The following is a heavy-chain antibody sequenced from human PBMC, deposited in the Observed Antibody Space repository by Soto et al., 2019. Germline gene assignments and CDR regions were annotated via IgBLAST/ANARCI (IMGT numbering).Heavy chain of an antibody. D-gene: IGHD3-3*01. CDR2: ISSSSSYI. CDR1: GFTFSSYS. CDR3: ARGSITIFGVVTRTWHYYYGMDV. Sequence: GGSLRLSCAASGFTFSSYSMNWVRQAPGKGLEWVSSISSSSSYIYYADSVKGRFTISRDNAKNSLYLQMNSLRAEDTAVYYCARGSITIFGVVTRTWHYYYGMDVWGQGTTVTVSS. V-gene: IGHV3-21*01. J-gene: IGHJ6*02.